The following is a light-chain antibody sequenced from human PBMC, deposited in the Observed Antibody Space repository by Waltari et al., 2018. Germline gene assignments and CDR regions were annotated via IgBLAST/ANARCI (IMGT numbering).Light chain of an antibody. Sequence: QSALTQPASVSGSPGQSLTISCSGTRGAIGAFNRVSWYQQFAGKAPRRLIYEDPRRPSEISDRFSGAKSGDTASLTISGLQAEDEADYFCLSYTTINTWVFGGGTKVTVL. V-gene: IGLV2-14*01. CDR2: EDP. CDR3: LSYTTINTWV. J-gene: IGLJ3*02. CDR1: RGAIGAFNR.